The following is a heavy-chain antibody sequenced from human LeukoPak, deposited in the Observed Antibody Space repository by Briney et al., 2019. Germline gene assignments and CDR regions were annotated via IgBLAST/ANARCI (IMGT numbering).Heavy chain of an antibody. CDR1: GFTFSSYA. Sequence: GGALRLSCAASGFTFSSYAMHWVRQAPGEGLEYVSAMSSNGGSTYYANSVKGRFTISRDNSKNTLFLQMGSLRGEDMAVYYCARFTSPRGMDVWGQGTTVTVSS. CDR3: ARFTSPRGMDV. CDR2: MSSNGGST. V-gene: IGHV3-64*01. J-gene: IGHJ6*02.